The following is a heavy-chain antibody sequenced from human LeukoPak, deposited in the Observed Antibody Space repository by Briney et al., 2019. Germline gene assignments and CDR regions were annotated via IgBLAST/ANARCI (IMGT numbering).Heavy chain of an antibody. J-gene: IGHJ4*02. CDR1: GFTFTTNA. CDR2: ISYDGSNK. V-gene: IGHV3-30*18. CDR3: AKDLRPDGINDFDH. Sequence: GRSLRLSCAASGFTFTTNAMHWVRQAPGKGLEWVAVISYDGSNKYYADSVKGRFTISRDNSKNTLYLQMNSLRAEDTAVYYCAKDLRPDGINDFDHWGQGTLVTVSS. D-gene: IGHD1-1*01.